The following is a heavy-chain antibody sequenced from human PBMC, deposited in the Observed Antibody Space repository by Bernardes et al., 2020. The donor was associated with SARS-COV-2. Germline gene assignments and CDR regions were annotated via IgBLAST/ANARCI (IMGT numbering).Heavy chain of an antibody. CDR1: GYTFTSYD. Sequence: ASVKVSCKASGYTFTSYDINWVRQATGQGLEWMGWMNPNSGNTGYAQKFQGRVTMTRNTSISTAYMELSSLRSEDTAVYYCARTSLNYYETRTNWFDPWGQGTLVTVSS. CDR2: MNPNSGNT. CDR3: ARTSLNYYETRTNWFDP. V-gene: IGHV1-8*01. D-gene: IGHD3-22*01. J-gene: IGHJ5*02.